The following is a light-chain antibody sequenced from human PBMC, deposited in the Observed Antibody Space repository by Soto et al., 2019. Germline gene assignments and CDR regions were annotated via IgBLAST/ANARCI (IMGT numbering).Light chain of an antibody. CDR1: SSNVGNNV. V-gene: IGLV1-36*01. CDR2: SDD. J-gene: IGLJ2*01. CDR3: SAWDGSLNGVV. Sequence: QSVLTQPPSVSEAPRQRVTISCSGSSSNVGNNVVNWYQHLPGKAPKLLIYSDDLLASGVSDRFSASKSGTSASLAISGLQSEDEAEYYCSAWDGSLNGVVFGGGTKLTVL.